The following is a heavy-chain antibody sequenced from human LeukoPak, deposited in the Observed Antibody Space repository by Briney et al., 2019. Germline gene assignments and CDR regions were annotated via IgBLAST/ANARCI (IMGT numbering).Heavy chain of an antibody. CDR3: ASGIAAADYYYYYGMDV. CDR1: GFTVSSNY. J-gene: IGHJ6*04. V-gene: IGHV3-53*05. D-gene: IGHD6-13*01. Sequence: GGSLRLSCAASGFTVSSNYMSWVRQAPGKGLEWVSVIYSGGSTYYADSVKGRFTISRDNSKNTLYLQMNSLRSEDTAVYYCASGIAAADYYYYYGMDVWGKGTTVTVSS. CDR2: IYSGGST.